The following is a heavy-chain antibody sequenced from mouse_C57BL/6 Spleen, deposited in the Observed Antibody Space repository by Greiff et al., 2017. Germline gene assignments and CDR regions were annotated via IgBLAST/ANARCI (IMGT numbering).Heavy chain of an antibody. V-gene: IGHV1-50*01. D-gene: IGHD1-1*01. J-gene: IGHJ4*01. CDR2: IDPSDSYT. Sequence: QVQLQQPGAELVKPGASVKLSCKASGYTFTSYWMQWVKQRPGQGLEWIGEIDPSDSYTNYNQKFKGKATLTVDTSSSTAYMQLSSLTSEDSAVXYCARLSTVVAEDSMDYWGQGTSVTVSS. CDR3: ARLSTVVAEDSMDY. CDR1: GYTFTSYW.